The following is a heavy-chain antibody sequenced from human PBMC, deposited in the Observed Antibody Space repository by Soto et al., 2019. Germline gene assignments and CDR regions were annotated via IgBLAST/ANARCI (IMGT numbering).Heavy chain of an antibody. J-gene: IGHJ4*02. CDR3: AKAYFVWSSEQPYYFDY. Sequence: GSLKISCAASGFTFSNYAMTWVRQGPGKGLEWVSGISGSGGRSYYADSVKGRFTISRDNSKSTLYLQMNSLRAEDTAVYYCAKAYFVWSSEQPYYFDYWGQGTLVTVSS. CDR2: ISGSGGRS. D-gene: IGHD3-16*01. CDR1: GFTFSNYA. V-gene: IGHV3-23*01.